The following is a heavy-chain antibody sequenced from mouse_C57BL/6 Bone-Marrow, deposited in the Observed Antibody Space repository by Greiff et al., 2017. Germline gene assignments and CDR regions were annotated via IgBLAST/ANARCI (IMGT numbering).Heavy chain of an antibody. CDR3: ESGYDYDYAMDY. Sequence: VQLQQSGPELVKPGASVKISCKASGYSFTDYNMNWVKQSNGKSLEWIGVINPNYGTTSYNQKFKGKAKLTVDQSSRTAYMQLNSLTSEDSAVYYCESGYDYDYAMDYWGQGTSVTVSS. V-gene: IGHV1-39*01. D-gene: IGHD2-4*01. CDR2: INPNYGTT. CDR1: GYSFTDYN. J-gene: IGHJ4*01.